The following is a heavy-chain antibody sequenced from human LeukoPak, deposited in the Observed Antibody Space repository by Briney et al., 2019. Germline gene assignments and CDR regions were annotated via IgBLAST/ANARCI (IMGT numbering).Heavy chain of an antibody. CDR1: GGSISSSNW. Sequence: SETLSLTCAVSGGSISSSNWWSWVRQPPGKGLEWIGEIYHSGSTNYNPSLKSRVTISVDKSKNQFSLKLSSVTAADTAVYYCARAYCSGGSCYIGYYYYGVDAWGKGTTVTVSS. J-gene: IGHJ6*04. V-gene: IGHV4-4*02. D-gene: IGHD2-15*01. CDR2: IYHSGST. CDR3: ARAYCSGGSCYIGYYYYGVDA.